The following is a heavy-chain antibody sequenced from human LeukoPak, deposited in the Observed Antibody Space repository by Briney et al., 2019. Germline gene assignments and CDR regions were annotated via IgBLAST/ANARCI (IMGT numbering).Heavy chain of an antibody. CDR2: FSDVT. CDR1: GFTFSDYH. D-gene: IGHD3-3*01. V-gene: IGHV3-23*01. J-gene: IGHJ4*02. Sequence: GGSLRLSCVASGFTFSDYHMIWVRQAPGEGLEYVSVFSDVTHYADSVKGRFTISRNNSKNTLYLQMNSLRVEDTAIYYCAKDWYDYWGQGTLVTVSS. CDR3: AKDWYDY.